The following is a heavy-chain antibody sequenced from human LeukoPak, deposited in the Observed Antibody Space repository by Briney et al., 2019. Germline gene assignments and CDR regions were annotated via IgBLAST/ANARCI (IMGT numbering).Heavy chain of an antibody. CDR3: AKVGRNYGDYNGWFDP. CDR2: MSYDGSNK. CDR1: GFILTDYG. Sequence: GRPLRLSCAASGFILTDYGMHWVRQAPGKGLDWVGFMSYDGSNKYYADSVKGRFTISRDNSKNTLYLQMNTLRAEDTAVYYCAKVGRNYGDYNGWFDPWGQGTLVTVSS. D-gene: IGHD4-17*01. J-gene: IGHJ5*02. V-gene: IGHV3-30*18.